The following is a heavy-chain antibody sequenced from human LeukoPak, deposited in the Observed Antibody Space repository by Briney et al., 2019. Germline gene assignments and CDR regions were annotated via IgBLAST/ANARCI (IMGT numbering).Heavy chain of an antibody. CDR3: AREYYYDSSGYYIYYTDY. D-gene: IGHD3-22*01. V-gene: IGHV3-66*01. J-gene: IGHJ4*02. CDR2: IYSGGST. Sequence: GGSLRLSCAASGFTFNTYAMSWVRQAPGKGLEWVSVIYSGGSTYYADSVKGRFTISRDKSKNTVYLQMNSLRVEDTAVYYCAREYYYDSSGYYIYYTDYWGQGTLVTVSS. CDR1: GFTFNTYA.